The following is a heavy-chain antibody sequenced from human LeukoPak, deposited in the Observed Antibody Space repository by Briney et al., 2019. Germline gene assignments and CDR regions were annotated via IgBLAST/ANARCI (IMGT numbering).Heavy chain of an antibody. CDR1: GFTFSEHY. V-gene: IGHV3-72*01. D-gene: IGHD1-26*01. CDR3: NRVRTGSEFDY. Sequence: GGSLRLSCAASGFTFSEHYMDWVRQAPGKGLEWVGRSRNKAKSYTTEYAASVKGRFTISRDDSQNSVYLQMNSLKTEDTAVYYCNRVRTGSEFDYWGQGILVTVSS. CDR2: SRNKAKSYTT. J-gene: IGHJ4*02.